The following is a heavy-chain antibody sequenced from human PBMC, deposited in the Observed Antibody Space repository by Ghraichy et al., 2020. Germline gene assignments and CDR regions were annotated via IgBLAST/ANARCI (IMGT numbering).Heavy chain of an antibody. D-gene: IGHD6-13*01. J-gene: IGHJ4*02. Sequence: GGSLRLSCAASGFTFSSYAMHWVRQAPGKGLEWVAVISYDGSNKYYADSVKGRFTISRDNSKNTLYLQMNSLRAEDTAVYYCARDPGGIAQYYFDYWGQGTLVTVSS. V-gene: IGHV3-30-3*01. CDR3: ARDPGGIAQYYFDY. CDR2: ISYDGSNK. CDR1: GFTFSSYA.